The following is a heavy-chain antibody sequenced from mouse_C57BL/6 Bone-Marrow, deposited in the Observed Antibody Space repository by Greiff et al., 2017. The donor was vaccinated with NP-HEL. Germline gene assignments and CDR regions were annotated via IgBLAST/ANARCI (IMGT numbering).Heavy chain of an antibody. Sequence: VKLMESGAELARPGASVKMSCKASGYTFTSYTMHWVKQRPGQGLEWIGYINPSSGYTKYNQKFKDKATLTADKSSSTAYMQLSSLTSEDSAVYDCARSPYYSNYGYFDVWGTGTTVTVSS. J-gene: IGHJ1*03. CDR3: ARSPYYSNYGYFDV. CDR1: GYTFTSYT. D-gene: IGHD2-5*01. V-gene: IGHV1-4*01. CDR2: INPSSGYT.